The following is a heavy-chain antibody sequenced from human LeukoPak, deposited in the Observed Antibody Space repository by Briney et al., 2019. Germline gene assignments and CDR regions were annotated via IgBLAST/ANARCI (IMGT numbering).Heavy chain of an antibody. CDR3: ARADWDTAMIDY. CDR2: ISSSSSYI. V-gene: IGHV3-21*01. CDR1: GFTFSSYS. J-gene: IGHJ4*02. Sequence: PGGSLRLSCAGSGFTFSSYSMNWVRQAPGKGLEWVSSISSSSSYIYYADSVKGRFTISRDNAKKSLYLQMSSLRAEDTAVYYCARADWDTAMIDYWGQGTLVTVSS. D-gene: IGHD5-18*01.